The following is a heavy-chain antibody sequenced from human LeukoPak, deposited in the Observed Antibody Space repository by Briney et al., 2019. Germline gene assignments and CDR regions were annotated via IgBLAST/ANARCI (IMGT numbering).Heavy chain of an antibody. CDR1: GYTFTGYY. D-gene: IGHD3-10*01. CDR2: INPNSGGT. CDR3: AREIWFGEGSRFDP. V-gene: IGHV1-2*02. J-gene: IGHJ5*02. Sequence: ASVKVSCKASGYTFTGYYMHWVRQAPGQGLEWMGWINPNSGGTNYAQKFQGRVTMTRDTSISTAYMELSRLRSDDTAVYYCAREIWFGEGSRFDPWGQGTLVTVSS.